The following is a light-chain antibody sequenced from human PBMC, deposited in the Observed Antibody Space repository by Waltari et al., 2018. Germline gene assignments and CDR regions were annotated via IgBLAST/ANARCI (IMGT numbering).Light chain of an antibody. Sequence: QSALTQPAPVSGSPGKSITISCTGTSSYVGNYNLYSWYQQHPGKAPKLMIYEVSKRPSGVSNRFSGSKSGNTASLTISGLQAEDEADYYCCSYAGSSTWVFGGGTKLTVL. CDR3: CSYAGSSTWV. CDR1: SSYVGNYNL. V-gene: IGLV2-23*02. J-gene: IGLJ3*02. CDR2: EVS.